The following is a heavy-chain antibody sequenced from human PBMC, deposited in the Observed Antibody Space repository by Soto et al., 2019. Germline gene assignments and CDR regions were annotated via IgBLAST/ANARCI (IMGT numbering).Heavy chain of an antibody. CDR3: AREHDYPTAGDSRYV. V-gene: IGHV4-34*01. CDR2: INHSGST. Sequence: QVQLQQWGAGLLKPSETLSLTCAVYGGSFSGYYWSWIRQPPGKGLEWIGEINHSGSTNYNPSLKSRVTISVATSKNQFSRKLSYVTAADTAVYYCAREHDYPTAGDSRYVWGQGTTVTVSS. CDR1: GGSFSGYY. J-gene: IGHJ6*02. D-gene: IGHD2-21*02.